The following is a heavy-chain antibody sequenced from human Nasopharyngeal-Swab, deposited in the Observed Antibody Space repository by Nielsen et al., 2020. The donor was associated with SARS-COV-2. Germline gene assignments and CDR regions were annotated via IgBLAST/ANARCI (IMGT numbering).Heavy chain of an antibody. D-gene: IGHD1-26*01. CDR1: GYTFTSYD. CDR3: AAGLGRRFDY. J-gene: IGHJ4*02. Sequence: ASVKVSCKASGYTFTSYDINWVRQATGQGLEWMGWMNPNSGNTNYAQKFQERVTITRDMSTSTAYMELSSLRSEDTAVYYCAAGLGRRFDYWGQGTLVTVSS. V-gene: IGHV1-8*03. CDR2: MNPNSGNT.